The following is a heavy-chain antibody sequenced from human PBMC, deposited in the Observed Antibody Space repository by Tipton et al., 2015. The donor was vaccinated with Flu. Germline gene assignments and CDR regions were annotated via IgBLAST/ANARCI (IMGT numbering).Heavy chain of an antibody. J-gene: IGHJ4*02. CDR1: GFTFNSYE. CDR3: ARRYCSSTSCTHDY. Sequence: SLRLSCAASGFTFNSYEMNWVRQAPGKGLEWVSYISSSGSTIYYADSVKGRFTISRDNAKNSLYLQMNSLRAEDTAVYYCARRYCSSTSCTHDYWGQGTLVTVSS. D-gene: IGHD2-2*01. V-gene: IGHV3-48*03. CDR2: ISSSGSTI.